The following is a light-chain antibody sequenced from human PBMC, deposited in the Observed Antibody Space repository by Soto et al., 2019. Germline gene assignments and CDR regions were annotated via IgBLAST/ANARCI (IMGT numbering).Light chain of an antibody. Sequence: DIQLTQSPSFLSASVGDRVTITCRASQDISNYLVWYQQKPGKAPKPLIYAASTLQSGVPSRFSGSGSGTEFTLTISSLQPEDIATYYCQQYDNLPPYTFGQGTKVDIK. CDR2: AAS. V-gene: IGKV1-9*01. CDR3: QQYDNLPPYT. CDR1: QDISNY. J-gene: IGKJ2*01.